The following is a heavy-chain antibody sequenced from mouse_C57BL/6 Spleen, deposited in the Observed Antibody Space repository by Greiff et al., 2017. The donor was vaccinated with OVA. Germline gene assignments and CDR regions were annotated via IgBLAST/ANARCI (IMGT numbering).Heavy chain of an antibody. D-gene: IGHD2-3*01. Sequence: EVQLQQSGPELVKPGASVKISCKASGYTFTDYYMNWVKQSHGKSLEWIGDINPNNGGTSYNQKFKGKATLTVDKSSSTAYMELRSLTSEDSAVYYCASHIYDGYYGWFAYWGQGTLVTVSA. CDR3: ASHIYDGYYGWFAY. CDR2: INPNNGGT. V-gene: IGHV1-26*01. J-gene: IGHJ3*01. CDR1: GYTFTDYY.